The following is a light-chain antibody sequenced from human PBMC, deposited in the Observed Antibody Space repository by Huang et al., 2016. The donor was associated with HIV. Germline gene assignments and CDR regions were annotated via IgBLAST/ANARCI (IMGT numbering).Light chain of an antibody. CDR2: GAS. Sequence: EIVLTQSPATLSLSPGERATLSCRASQNVSSYSAWYQEKPGQAPRLLLYGASNRATGIPARFSGSGSGTDFTLTISSLEPEDFAVYYCQQRSNWPQNTFGQGTKLEIK. CDR3: QQRSNWPQNT. V-gene: IGKV3-11*01. J-gene: IGKJ2*01. CDR1: QNVSSY.